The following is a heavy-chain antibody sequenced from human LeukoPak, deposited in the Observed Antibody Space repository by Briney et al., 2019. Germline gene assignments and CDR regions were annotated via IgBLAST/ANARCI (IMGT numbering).Heavy chain of an antibody. V-gene: IGHV4-4*07. CDR1: GGSISSYY. D-gene: IGHD6-13*01. Sequence: SETLSLTCTVSGGSISSYYWSWIRQPAGKGLEWIGRIYTSGITNYNPSLKSRVTMSVDTSKNQFSLKLSSVTAADTAVYYCARDGASSWARSFDYWGQGTLVTVSS. J-gene: IGHJ4*02. CDR3: ARDGASSWARSFDY. CDR2: IYTSGIT.